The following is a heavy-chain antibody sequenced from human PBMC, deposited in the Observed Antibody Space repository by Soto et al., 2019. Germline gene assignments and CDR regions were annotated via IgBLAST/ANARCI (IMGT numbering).Heavy chain of an antibody. V-gene: IGHV1-3*04. CDR2: INTGNGNT. CDR3: ARDRLGNSYNWFDP. Sequence: XLVKVSCKGSGCTLTNYVIHWVRQATGQRLEWMGWINTGNGNTKYSQKFQGRVTITRDTSASTAYMELSSLKSEDTAVYYCARDRLGNSYNWFDPWGQGTLVTVSS. CDR1: GCTLTNYV. D-gene: IGHD5-18*01. J-gene: IGHJ5*02.